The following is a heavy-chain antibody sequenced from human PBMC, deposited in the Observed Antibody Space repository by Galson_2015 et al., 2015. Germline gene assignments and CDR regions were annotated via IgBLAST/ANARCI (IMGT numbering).Heavy chain of an antibody. CDR3: ARGFGSRWNDEDPHGDTFDI. CDR2: ISSSTTYI. Sequence: SLRLSCAASGFTFSSYNFNWVRQAPGKGLEWVSSISSSTTYIYYGDSVKGRFTISRDNAQKSLFLQMNSLRVEDTAVYYCARGFGSRWNDEDPHGDTFDIWGQGTMVTVSS. CDR1: GFTFSSYN. V-gene: IGHV3-21*01. D-gene: IGHD1-1*01. J-gene: IGHJ3*02.